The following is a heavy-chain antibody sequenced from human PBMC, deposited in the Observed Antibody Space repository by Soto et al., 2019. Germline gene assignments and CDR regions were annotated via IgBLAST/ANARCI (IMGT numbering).Heavy chain of an antibody. V-gene: IGHV1-8*01. J-gene: IGHJ4*02. CDR3: ARGRKVYYYGSGSYYTY. Sequence: QVKLVQSGAEVKKPGASVKVSCKASGYTFTSYDINWVRQATGQGLEWMGWMNPNSGNTGYAQKFQGRVTMTRNTSISTAYMELSSLRSEDTAVYYCARGRKVYYYGSGSYYTYWGQGTLVTVSS. CDR1: GYTFTSYD. CDR2: MNPNSGNT. D-gene: IGHD3-10*01.